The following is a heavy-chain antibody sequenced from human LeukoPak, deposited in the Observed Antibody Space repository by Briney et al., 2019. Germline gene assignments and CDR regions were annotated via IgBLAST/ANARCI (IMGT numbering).Heavy chain of an antibody. D-gene: IGHD6-19*01. CDR2: IDKTTYPT. Sequence: LPGGSLRLSCAASGFTFSSYSMNWVRQAPGKGLEWVSTIDKTTYPTFYADSVKGRFTISRDNSKNTLYLQMNSLRTEDTAVYFCAKFEGATIPGWFNDYWGQGILVTVSS. V-gene: IGHV3-23*05. CDR3: AKFEGATIPGWFNDY. CDR1: GFTFSSYS. J-gene: IGHJ4*02.